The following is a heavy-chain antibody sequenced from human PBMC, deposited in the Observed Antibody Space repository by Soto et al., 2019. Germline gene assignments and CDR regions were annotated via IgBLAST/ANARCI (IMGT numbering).Heavy chain of an antibody. D-gene: IGHD3-9*01. Sequence: SETLSLTCTVSGGSISSYYWSWIRQPPGKGLEWIGYIYYSGSTNYNPSLKSRVTISVDTSKNQFSLKLSSVTAADTAVYYCARGGDYFDWLLYTHSGYYYYYMDVWGKGTTVTVSS. V-gene: IGHV4-59*01. J-gene: IGHJ6*03. CDR2: IYYSGST. CDR3: ARGGDYFDWLLYTHSGYYYYYMDV. CDR1: GGSISSYY.